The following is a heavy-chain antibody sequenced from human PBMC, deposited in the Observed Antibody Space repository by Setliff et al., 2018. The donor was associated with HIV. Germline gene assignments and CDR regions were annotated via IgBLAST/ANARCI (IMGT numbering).Heavy chain of an antibody. CDR3: ARDSFGGEFTYYYYGMDV. CDR2: INAGNGNT. CDR1: GYTFTSYT. D-gene: IGHD3-10*01. Sequence: ASVKVSCKASGYTFTSYTMHWVRQAPGQRLEWMGWINAGNGNTKYSQKFQGRVTITRDTSASIAYMELSSLRSEDTAVYYCARDSFGGEFTYYYYGMDVWGQGTTVTVSS. J-gene: IGHJ6*02. V-gene: IGHV1-3*01.